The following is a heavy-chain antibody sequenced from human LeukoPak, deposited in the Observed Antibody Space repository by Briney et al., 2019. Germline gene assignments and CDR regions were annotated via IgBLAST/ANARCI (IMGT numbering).Heavy chain of an antibody. CDR2: INHSGNI. CDR1: GGSFSDYS. Sequence: SETLSLTCAVYGGSFSDYSWSWIRQPPGKGLEWIGEINHSGNINYNLSLKSRVTISVDTSKNQFSLKLSSVTAADTAVYYCARGSHAFDIWGQGTMVTVSS. J-gene: IGHJ3*02. V-gene: IGHV4-34*01. CDR3: ARGSHAFDI.